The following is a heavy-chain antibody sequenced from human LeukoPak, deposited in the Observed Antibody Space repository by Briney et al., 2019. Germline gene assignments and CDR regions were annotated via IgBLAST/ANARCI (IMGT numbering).Heavy chain of an antibody. CDR3: ARGGGSYDY. V-gene: IGHV3-21*01. Sequence: GGSLRLSCAASGFTFSSYSIYWVRQAPGKGLEWVSSISGDSNYIYYADSVRGRFTISRDNAKTALYLQMNSLRADDTAVYYCARGGGSYDYWGQGTLATVSS. D-gene: IGHD1-26*01. CDR1: GFTFSSYS. J-gene: IGHJ4*02. CDR2: ISGDSNYI.